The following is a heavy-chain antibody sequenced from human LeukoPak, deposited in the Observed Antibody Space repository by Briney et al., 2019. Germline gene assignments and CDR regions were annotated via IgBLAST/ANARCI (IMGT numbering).Heavy chain of an antibody. CDR3: ARGRSITILRGVAISDGFDI. CDR1: GYTFTSYG. D-gene: IGHD3-10*01. CDR2: ISAYNGNT. V-gene: IGHV1-18*01. J-gene: IGHJ3*02. Sequence: GASVKVSCKASGYTFTSYGISWVRQAPGQGLEWMGWISAYNGNTNYAQKLQGRVTMTTDTSTSTAYMELRSLRSDDAAVYYCARGRSITILRGVAISDGFDIWGQGTKVTVS.